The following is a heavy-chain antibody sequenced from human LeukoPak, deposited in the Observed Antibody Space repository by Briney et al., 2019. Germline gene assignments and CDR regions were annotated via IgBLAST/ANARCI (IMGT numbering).Heavy chain of an antibody. J-gene: IGHJ4*02. CDR3: TRLSSWGTEGIVARPGDFDY. CDR2: IRSKAHSYAT. CDR1: GFSLSGSA. D-gene: IGHD6-6*01. V-gene: IGHV3-73*01. Sequence: PGGSLRLSCAASGFSLSGSAMHWVRQASGKGLEWVGRIRSKAHSYATAYAASVKGRFTISRDDSKNTAYLQMNSLKTEDTAVYYCTRLSSWGTEGIVARPGDFDYWGQGSLVTVSS.